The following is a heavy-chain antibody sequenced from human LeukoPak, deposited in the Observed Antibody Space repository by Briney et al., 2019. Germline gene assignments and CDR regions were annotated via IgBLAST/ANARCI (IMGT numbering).Heavy chain of an antibody. D-gene: IGHD6-19*01. J-gene: IGHJ4*02. CDR1: GGXFSGYY. Sequence: SETLSLTCAVYGGXFSGYYCSWIRQPPGKGLEWIGEINHSGSTNYNPSLKSRVTISVDTSKNQFSLKLSSVTAADTAVYYCARGRGWYYFDYWGQGTLVTVSS. CDR3: ARGRGWYYFDY. V-gene: IGHV4-34*01. CDR2: INHSGST.